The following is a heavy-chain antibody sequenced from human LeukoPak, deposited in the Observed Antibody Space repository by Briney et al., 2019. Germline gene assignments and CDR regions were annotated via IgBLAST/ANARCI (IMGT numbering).Heavy chain of an antibody. CDR1: GGSISSSSYY. D-gene: IGHD3-3*01. CDR3: ARSAAYYDFWSGISFDP. CDR2: IYYSGST. Sequence: SETLSLXCTVSGGSISSSSYYWVWIRQPPGKGLEWIGSIYYSGSTYYNPSLKSRVTISVDTSKNQFSLKLSSVTAADTAVYYCARSAAYYDFWSGISFDPWGQGTLVTVSS. J-gene: IGHJ5*02. V-gene: IGHV4-39*01.